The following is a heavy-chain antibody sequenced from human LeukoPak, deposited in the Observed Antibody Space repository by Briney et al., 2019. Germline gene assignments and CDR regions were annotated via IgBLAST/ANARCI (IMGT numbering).Heavy chain of an antibody. CDR1: RFTFDGYA. V-gene: IGHV3-9*01. D-gene: IGHD6-6*01. J-gene: IGHJ4*02. Sequence: GGSLRLSCAASRFTFDGYAIYWVRQAPGKGREGASRISWNSGNTDYAASVKGRFTISRDNAKKSLHLQMNSLRAEDTALYYCAKSGTYSSSSGYIDSWGQGTLVTVSS. CDR2: ISWNSGNT. CDR3: AKSGTYSSSSGYIDS.